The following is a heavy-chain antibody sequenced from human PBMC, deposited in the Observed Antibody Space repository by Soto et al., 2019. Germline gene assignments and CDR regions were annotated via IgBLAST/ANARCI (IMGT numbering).Heavy chain of an antibody. J-gene: IGHJ6*02. CDR2: IIPIFGTA. Sequence: ASVKVSCKASGGTFSSYAISWVRQAPGQGLEWMGGIIPIFGTANYAQKFQGRVTITADESTSTAYMELSSLRSEDTAVYYCARDFAQRDTAMVTGGHYYGMDVWGQGTTVTVSS. CDR1: GGTFSSYA. V-gene: IGHV1-69*13. CDR3: ARDFAQRDTAMVTGGHYYGMDV. D-gene: IGHD5-18*01.